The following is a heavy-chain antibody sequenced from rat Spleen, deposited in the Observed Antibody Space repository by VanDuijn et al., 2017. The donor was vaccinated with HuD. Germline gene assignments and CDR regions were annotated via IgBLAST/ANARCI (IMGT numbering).Heavy chain of an antibody. D-gene: IGHD1-6*01. CDR1: GYSITSSYR. CDR3: ARYTTGSLDY. V-gene: IGHV3-3*01. Sequence: EVQLQESGPGLVKPSQSLSLTCSVTGYSITSSYRWNWIRKFPGNKLEWMGNINSAGSTNYNPSPKSRISITRDKSKNQFFLQVNSVTTEDTATYYCARYTTGSLDYWGQGVMVTVSS. J-gene: IGHJ2*01. CDR2: INSAGST.